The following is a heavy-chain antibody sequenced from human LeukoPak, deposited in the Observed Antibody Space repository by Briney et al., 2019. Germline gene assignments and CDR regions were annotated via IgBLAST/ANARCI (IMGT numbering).Heavy chain of an antibody. D-gene: IGHD3-3*01. CDR2: INHSGST. V-gene: IGHV4-34*01. CDR1: GGSFSGYY. CDR3: AGGRALEWLLKYYYYYYMDV. J-gene: IGHJ6*03. Sequence: PSETLSLTCAVYGGSFSGYYWSWIRQPPGKGLEWIGEINHSGSTNYNPSLKSRVTISVDTSKNQFSLKLSSVTAADTAVYYCAGGRALEWLLKYYYYYYMDVWGKGTTVTVSS.